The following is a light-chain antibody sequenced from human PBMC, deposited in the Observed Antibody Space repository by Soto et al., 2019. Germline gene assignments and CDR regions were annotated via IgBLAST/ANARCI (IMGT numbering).Light chain of an antibody. CDR1: QSVSGN. J-gene: IGKJ1*01. Sequence: EIVMTQSPGTLSVSPVERATLSCRASQSVSGNLAWYQQKPGQAPRLLIYGASTRATGIPARFSGSGSGTEFTLTISSLQPEDFAVYYCQQYNNWPRTFGQGTKVDIK. V-gene: IGKV3-15*01. CDR2: GAS. CDR3: QQYNNWPRT.